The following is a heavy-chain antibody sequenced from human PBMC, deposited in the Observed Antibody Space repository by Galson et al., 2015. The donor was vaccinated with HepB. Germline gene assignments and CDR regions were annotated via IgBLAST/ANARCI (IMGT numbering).Heavy chain of an antibody. CDR3: ARYRRVGYDFDP. D-gene: IGHD1-26*01. Sequence: SLRLSCAASGFTFGSDWMSWVRQAPGKGLEWVANMNQGGSQINYVDSVKGRFTISRDNAENSLYLQMDSLRSEDTALYYCARYRRVGYDFDPWGQGTLVTVSS. CDR1: GFTFGSDW. CDR2: MNQGGSQI. V-gene: IGHV3-7*01. J-gene: IGHJ5*02.